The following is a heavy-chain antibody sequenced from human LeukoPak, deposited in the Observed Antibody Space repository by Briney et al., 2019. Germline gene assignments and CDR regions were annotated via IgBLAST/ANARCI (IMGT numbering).Heavy chain of an antibody. V-gene: IGHV4-39*01. Sequence: SETLSLTCTVSGGSISSSNYYWGWIRQPPGKGLEWIGSIYYSGSTYYNPSLKSRVTISVDTSKNQFSLKLSSVTAADTAVYYCARLIAVAGADWYFDLWGRGTLVTVSS. D-gene: IGHD6-19*01. CDR2: IYYSGST. CDR1: GGSISSSNYY. CDR3: ARLIAVAGADWYFDL. J-gene: IGHJ2*01.